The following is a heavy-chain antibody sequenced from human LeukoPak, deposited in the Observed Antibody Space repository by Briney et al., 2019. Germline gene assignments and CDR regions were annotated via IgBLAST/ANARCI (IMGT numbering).Heavy chain of an antibody. CDR1: GHTFTSYG. D-gene: IGHD2-2*02. Sequence: ASVKVSCKASGHTFTSYGISWVRQAPGQGLEWMGWISAYNGNTNYAQKLQGRVTMTTDTSTSTAYMELRSLRSDDTAVYYCARDRPEIVVVPAAISAFDIWGQGTMVTVSS. V-gene: IGHV1-18*01. J-gene: IGHJ3*02. CDR3: ARDRPEIVVVPAAISAFDI. CDR2: ISAYNGNT.